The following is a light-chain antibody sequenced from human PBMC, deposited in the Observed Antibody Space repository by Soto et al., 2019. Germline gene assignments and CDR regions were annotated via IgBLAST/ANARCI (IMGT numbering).Light chain of an antibody. CDR2: AAS. Sequence: DIQMTQSPSSLSASVGDRVTITCRASQGIYNYLAWYQQKPGKAPKLLNYAASTLEARVPSRFSGSGSGTDFTLTISSLQPEDVATYYCHKYNSALLTFGQGTRLEIK. J-gene: IGKJ5*01. V-gene: IGKV1-27*01. CDR1: QGIYNY. CDR3: HKYNSALLT.